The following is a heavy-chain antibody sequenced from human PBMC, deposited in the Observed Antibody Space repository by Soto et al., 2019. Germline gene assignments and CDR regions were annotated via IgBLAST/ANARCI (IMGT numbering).Heavy chain of an antibody. V-gene: IGHV3-30*18. D-gene: IGHD6-19*01. CDR2: ISYDGSNK. J-gene: IGHJ6*02. CDR1: GFTFSSYG. CDR3: AKEVAVAVWYYGMDV. Sequence: GGSLILSCAASGFTFSSYGMHWVRQAPGKGLEWVAVISYDGSNKYYADSVKGRFTISRDNSKNTLYLQMNSLRAEDTAVYYCAKEVAVAVWYYGMDVWGQGTTVTVSS.